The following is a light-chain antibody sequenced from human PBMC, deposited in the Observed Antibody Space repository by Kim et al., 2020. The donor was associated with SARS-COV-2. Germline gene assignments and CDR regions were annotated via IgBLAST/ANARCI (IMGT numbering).Light chain of an antibody. Sequence: QSALTQPASVSGSPGQSITISCTGTSSDVFAYNYVSWYQQHPGKAPKLMIYDVRNRPSGISNRFSGSKSGNTASLTISGLQAEDEADYYCSSYTSSSIYVFGPGTKVTVL. CDR2: DVR. J-gene: IGLJ1*01. CDR3: SSYTSSSIYV. CDR1: SSDVFAYNY. V-gene: IGLV2-14*03.